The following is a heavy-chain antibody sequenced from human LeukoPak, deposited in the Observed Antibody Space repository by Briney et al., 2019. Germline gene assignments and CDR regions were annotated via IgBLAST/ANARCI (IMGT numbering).Heavy chain of an antibody. Sequence: GGSLRLSCAASGFTFSSYEMNWVRQAPGKGLEWVSYISSSGSTIYYADSVKGRFTISRDNAKNSLYLQMNSLRAEDTAIYYCARDPYNGAYSEGYYYYYMDVWGKGTTVTVSS. CDR3: ARDPYNGAYSEGYYYYYMDV. D-gene: IGHD1-1*01. CDR1: GFTFSSYE. CDR2: ISSSGSTI. V-gene: IGHV3-48*03. J-gene: IGHJ6*03.